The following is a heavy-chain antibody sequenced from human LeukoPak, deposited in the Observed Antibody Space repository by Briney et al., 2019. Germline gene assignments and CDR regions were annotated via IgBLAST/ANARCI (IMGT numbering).Heavy chain of an antibody. V-gene: IGHV1-8*01. CDR3: AVPTFRGDYELLDY. J-gene: IGHJ4*02. CDR1: GYTFTSYD. Sequence: ASVKVSCKASGYTFTSYDINWVRQATGQGLEWMGWMNPNSGNTGSAQKFQGRVTMTRNTAISTAYMELSSLRSEDTAVYYCAVPTFRGDYELLDYWGQGTLVTVSS. CDR2: MNPNSGNT. D-gene: IGHD4-17*01.